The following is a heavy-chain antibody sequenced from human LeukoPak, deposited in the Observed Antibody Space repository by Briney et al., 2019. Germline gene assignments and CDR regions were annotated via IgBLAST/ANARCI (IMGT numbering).Heavy chain of an antibody. CDR2: VSASGAST. D-gene: IGHD1-1*01. Sequence: GGSLRLSCAASGFPLSSYSMNWVRQAPGKGLEWVSAVSASGASTYYADSVEGRFSISRENSKRTLYLQMNSLRAEDTAIYYCAKAGSRQLEDYWGQGTLVTISS. CDR1: GFPLSSYS. J-gene: IGHJ4*02. V-gene: IGHV3-23*01. CDR3: AKAGSRQLEDY.